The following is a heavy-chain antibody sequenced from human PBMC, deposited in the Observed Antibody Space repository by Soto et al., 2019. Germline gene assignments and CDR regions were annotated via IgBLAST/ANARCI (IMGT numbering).Heavy chain of an antibody. D-gene: IGHD3-3*01. CDR2: INHSEGT. CDR3: ARGYRHYDFWSGYSKYPYYYYYGMDV. CDR1: GGSFSGYY. Sequence: SETLSLTCAVYGGSFSGYYWSWIRQPPGKGLEWIGEINHSEGTNSNPSLKSRVTISVDTSKNQFSLKLSSVTAADTAVYYCARGYRHYDFWSGYSKYPYYYYYGMDVWGQGTTVPVSS. J-gene: IGHJ6*02. V-gene: IGHV4-34*01.